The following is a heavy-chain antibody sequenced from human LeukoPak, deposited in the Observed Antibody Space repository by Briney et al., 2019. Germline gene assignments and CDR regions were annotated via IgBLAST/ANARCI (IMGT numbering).Heavy chain of an antibody. Sequence: SETLSLTCTVSGGSISSSSYYWGWIRQPPGKGLEWIGRIYYSGTTYYNPSLKSRVTISVDTSKNQFSLKLSSVTATDTAVYYCARRTTGTHADAFDIWGQGTKVAVSS. CDR3: ARRTTGTHADAFDI. J-gene: IGHJ3*02. CDR2: IYYSGTT. CDR1: GGSISSSSYY. V-gene: IGHV4-39*01. D-gene: IGHD1-1*01.